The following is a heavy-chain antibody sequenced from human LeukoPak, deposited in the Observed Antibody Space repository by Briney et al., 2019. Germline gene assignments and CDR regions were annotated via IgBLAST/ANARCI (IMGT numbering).Heavy chain of an antibody. Sequence: GGSLRLSCAASGFTFSTYAMGWVRQAPGKGLEWVSFISGSGTSTYYADSVKGRFTISRDNSKSTLSLQMNSLRVEDTAVYYCAKDLYYGSGSKFDDWGQGTLVTVSS. CDR3: AKDLYYGSGSKFDD. V-gene: IGHV3-23*01. D-gene: IGHD3-10*01. CDR1: GFTFSTYA. J-gene: IGHJ4*02. CDR2: ISGSGTST.